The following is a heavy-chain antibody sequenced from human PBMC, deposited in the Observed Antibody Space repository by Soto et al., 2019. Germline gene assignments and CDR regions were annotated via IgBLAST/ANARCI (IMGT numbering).Heavy chain of an antibody. CDR2: ISGGGDAT. D-gene: IGHD2-21*01. CDR1: GFTFINYA. J-gene: IGHJ2*01. Sequence: EVQLLESGGDSVQPGGSVRLSCAGSGFTFINYAMNWVRQAPGKGVEWVSTISGGGDATFFADSVRGRFTFSRDNSKNTVTLQMNSLGVDDTAVYYCARKVVGSTSRPDYWYFDLWGRGTLVTVSS. V-gene: IGHV3-23*01. CDR3: ARKVVGSTSRPDYWYFDL.